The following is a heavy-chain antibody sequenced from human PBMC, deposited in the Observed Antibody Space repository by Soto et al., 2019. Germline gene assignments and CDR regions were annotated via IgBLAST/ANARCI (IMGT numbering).Heavy chain of an antibody. J-gene: IGHJ6*02. Sequence: PSETLSLTCSVSGGSISSSGFYWGWIRQPPGKGLEWIGSIFYSGTTDYNPSLKTRVTISVDTSKNQVSLKLRSVTAADTAVHYCARMGYCTNRVCYLGTDVWGQGTTVSVSS. D-gene: IGHD2-8*01. CDR1: GGSISSSGFY. CDR2: IFYSGTT. V-gene: IGHV4-39*01. CDR3: ARMGYCTNRVCYLGTDV.